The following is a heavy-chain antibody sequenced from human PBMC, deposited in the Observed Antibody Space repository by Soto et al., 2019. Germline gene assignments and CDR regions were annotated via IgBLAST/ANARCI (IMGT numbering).Heavy chain of an antibody. D-gene: IGHD3-10*01. CDR1: GYTFTSYG. CDR3: ARATTYYYGSGTHYYMDV. V-gene: IGHV1-18*01. Sequence: QVQLVQSGAEVKKPGASVKVSCKASGYTFTSYGISWVRQAPGQGLEWMGWISAYNGNTNYAQKLQGRVTMTTDTSTSTAYMELRSLRSDDTAVYYCARATTYYYGSGTHYYMDVWGKGTTVTVSS. CDR2: ISAYNGNT. J-gene: IGHJ6*03.